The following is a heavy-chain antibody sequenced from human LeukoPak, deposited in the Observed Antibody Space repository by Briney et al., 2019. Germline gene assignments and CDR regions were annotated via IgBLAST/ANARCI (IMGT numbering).Heavy chain of an antibody. Sequence: SETLSLTCAVYGGSFSGYYWNWIRQPPGKGLEWIGEINHSGSTNYNPSLKSRVTISVDTSKNQFSLKLSSVTAADTAVYYCARFGSGWYYFDYWGQGTVVTVSS. D-gene: IGHD6-19*01. J-gene: IGHJ4*03. V-gene: IGHV4-34*01. CDR1: GGSFSGYY. CDR2: INHSGST. CDR3: ARFGSGWYYFDY.